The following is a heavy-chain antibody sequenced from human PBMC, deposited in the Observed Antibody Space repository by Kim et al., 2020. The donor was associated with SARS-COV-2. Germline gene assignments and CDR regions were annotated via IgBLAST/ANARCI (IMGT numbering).Heavy chain of an antibody. J-gene: IGHJ6*02. CDR2: IKSKTDGGTT. CDR3: TTEGGKGYCSSTSCYRVSGMDV. CDR1: GFTFSNAW. Sequence: GGSLRLSCAASGFTFSNAWMSWVRQAPGKGLEWVGRIKSKTDGGTTDYAAPVKGRFTISRDDSKNTLYLQMNSLKTEDTAVYYCTTEGGKGYCSSTSCYRVSGMDVWGQGTTVTVSS. V-gene: IGHV3-15*01. D-gene: IGHD2-2*01.